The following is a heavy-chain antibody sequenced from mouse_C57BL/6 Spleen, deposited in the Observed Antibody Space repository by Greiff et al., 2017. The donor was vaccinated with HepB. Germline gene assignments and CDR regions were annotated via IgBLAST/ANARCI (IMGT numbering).Heavy chain of an antibody. D-gene: IGHD2-3*01. CDR2: INPSSGYT. CDR3: ARGDYDGYSWFAD. CDR1: GYTFTSYW. V-gene: IGHV1-7*01. Sequence: QVHVKQSGAELAKPGASVKLSCKASGYTFTSYWMHWVKQRPGQGLEWIGYINPSSGYTKYNHKFKDKATLTQAKASSTAYMQLSSLTYEDSAVYYCARGDYDGYSWFADWGQGTLVTVSA. J-gene: IGHJ3*01.